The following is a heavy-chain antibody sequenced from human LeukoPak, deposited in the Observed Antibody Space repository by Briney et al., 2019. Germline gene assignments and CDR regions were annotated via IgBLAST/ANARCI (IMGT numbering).Heavy chain of an antibody. CDR3: AKDWGSWGWGGGDPYLSSTGITDY. CDR1: GFTFSNFA. J-gene: IGHJ4*02. V-gene: IGHV3-30*04. Sequence: GGSLRLSCAASGFTFSNFAMHWVRQAPGKGLEWVAVISYDGSNKYYADSVKGRFPISRDNSKNTLYLKMNSLRPEDTAVYYLAKDWGSWGWGGGDPYLSSTGITDYWGQGTLVTVSS. CDR2: ISYDGSNK. D-gene: IGHD1-1*01.